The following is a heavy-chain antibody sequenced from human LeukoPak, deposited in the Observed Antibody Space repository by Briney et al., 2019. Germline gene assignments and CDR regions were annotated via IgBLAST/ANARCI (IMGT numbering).Heavy chain of an antibody. CDR2: ISGSRSST. D-gene: IGHD2-8*01. CDR1: GFTFSSYA. Sequence: GGSLRLSCVASGFTFSSYAMSWVRQAPGKGLEWVSAISGSRSSTYYADSVKGRFIISRDNSKNTLYLQMNSLRAEDTAIYYCAQFGPGMAVGDYWGQGTLVTVSS. CDR3: AQFGPGMAVGDY. V-gene: IGHV3-23*01. J-gene: IGHJ4*02.